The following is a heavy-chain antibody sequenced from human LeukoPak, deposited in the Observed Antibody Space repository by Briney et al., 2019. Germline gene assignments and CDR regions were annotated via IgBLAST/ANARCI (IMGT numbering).Heavy chain of an antibody. J-gene: IGHJ4*02. Sequence: ASVKVSCKVSGYTLTELSMHWVRQAPGKGLEWMGGFDPEDGETIYAQKFQGRVTMTEDTSTDTAYMELSSLRSEDTAVYYCAGFSSKPVIFDYWGQGTLVTVSS. CDR3: AGFSSKPVIFDY. D-gene: IGHD3-10*01. CDR2: FDPEDGET. V-gene: IGHV1-24*01. CDR1: GYTLTELS.